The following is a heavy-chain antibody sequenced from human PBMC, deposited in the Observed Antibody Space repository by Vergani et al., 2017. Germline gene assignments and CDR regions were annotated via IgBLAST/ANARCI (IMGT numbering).Heavy chain of an antibody. CDR1: GFTFSSYS. D-gene: IGHD1-1*01. V-gene: IGHV3-21*01. CDR2: ISSSSSYI. J-gene: IGHJ6*02. Sequence: EVQLVESGGGLVKPGGSLRLSCAASGFTFSSYSMNWVRQAPGKGLEWVSSISSSSSYIYYADSVKGRFTISRDNAKNSLYLQMNILRAEDTAVYYCAGDRSWNDRLDVWGQGTTVTVSS. CDR3: AGDRSWNDRLDV.